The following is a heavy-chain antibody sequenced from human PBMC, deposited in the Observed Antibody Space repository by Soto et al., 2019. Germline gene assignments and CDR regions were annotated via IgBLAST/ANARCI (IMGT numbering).Heavy chain of an antibody. J-gene: IGHJ4*02. CDR1: GGSINTYY. CDR3: ARVAGAKFDF. CDR2: IYHSGYT. D-gene: IGHD6-19*01. Sequence: SETLSLTCTISGGSINTYYWSWIRQPAGKGLEWIGRIYHSGYTNPNSSLKSRLTMSVDTSKNQFFLKLSSVTAADTAVYYCARVAGAKFDFWGQGILVTVSS. V-gene: IGHV4-4*07.